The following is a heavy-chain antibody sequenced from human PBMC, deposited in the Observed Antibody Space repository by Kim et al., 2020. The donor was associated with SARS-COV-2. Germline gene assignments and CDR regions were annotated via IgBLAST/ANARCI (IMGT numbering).Heavy chain of an antibody. J-gene: IGHJ3*02. CDR3: ATESGPKSDYYDHRLDAFDI. Sequence: ASVKVSCKASGYTFTSYGISWVRQAPGQGLEWMGWISAYNGNTNYAQKLQGRVTMTTDTSTSTAYMELRSLRSDDTAVYYCATESGPKSDYYDHRLDAFDIWGQGTMVTVSS. V-gene: IGHV1-18*01. CDR2: ISAYNGNT. D-gene: IGHD3-22*01. CDR1: GYTFTSYG.